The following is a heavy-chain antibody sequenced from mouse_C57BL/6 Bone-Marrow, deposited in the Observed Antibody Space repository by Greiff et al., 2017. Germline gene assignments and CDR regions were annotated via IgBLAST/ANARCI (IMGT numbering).Heavy chain of an antibody. J-gene: IGHJ1*03. CDR3: ARRGGSTVVAHFDV. CDR1: GYTFTSYW. V-gene: IGHV1-69*01. Sequence: QVQLQQPGAELVMPGASVKLSCKASGYTFTSYWMHWVKQRPGQGLEWIGEIDPSDSYTNYNQKFKGKSTLTVDKSSSKAYMQLSSLTSEDSAVYYCARRGGSTVVAHFDVWGTGTTVTVSS. CDR2: IDPSDSYT. D-gene: IGHD1-1*01.